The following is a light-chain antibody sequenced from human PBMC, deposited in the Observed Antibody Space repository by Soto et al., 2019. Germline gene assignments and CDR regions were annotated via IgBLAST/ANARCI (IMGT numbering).Light chain of an antibody. CDR1: QDISKY. CDR2: TAS. J-gene: IGKJ3*01. Sequence: DIQMTQSPSSLSASVGDRVTITCRASQDISKYLAWYQQKPGKGPNLLIHTASTLQSGVPSRFSGSGFGTHFTLTISSLQPEDVATYYCQKYNSAPYTFGPGNKVDIK. V-gene: IGKV1-27*01. CDR3: QKYNSAPYT.